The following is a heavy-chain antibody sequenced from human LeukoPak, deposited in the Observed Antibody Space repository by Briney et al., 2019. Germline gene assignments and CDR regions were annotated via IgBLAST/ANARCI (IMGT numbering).Heavy chain of an antibody. CDR2: IYYSGST. D-gene: IGHD3-10*01. Sequence: SETLSLTCTVSGGSISSGGYYWSWIRQHPGKGLEWIGYIYYSGSTYYNPSLKSRVTISIDTSKNQFSLKLSSVTAADTAVYYCARDRVRGGLTYAGFDPWGQGTLVTVSS. CDR3: ARDRVRGGLTYAGFDP. CDR1: GGSISSGGYY. V-gene: IGHV4-31*03. J-gene: IGHJ5*02.